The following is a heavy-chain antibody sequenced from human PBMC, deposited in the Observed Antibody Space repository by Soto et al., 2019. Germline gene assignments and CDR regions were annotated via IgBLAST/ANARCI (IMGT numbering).Heavy chain of an antibody. CDR1: GGSISSSSYY. CDR2: IYYSGST. J-gene: IGHJ5*02. V-gene: IGHV4-39*07. Sequence: SETLSLTCTVGGGSISSSSYYRGWIRQPPGKGLEWIGSIYYSGSTYYNPSLKRRVTISVDTSKNQFSLKLSSVTAADTAVYYCARTSYDSSGTAADPWGQGTLVTVS. D-gene: IGHD3-22*01. CDR3: ARTSYDSSGTAADP.